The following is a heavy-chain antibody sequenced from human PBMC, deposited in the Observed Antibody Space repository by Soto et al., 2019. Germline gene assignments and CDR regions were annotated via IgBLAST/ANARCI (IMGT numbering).Heavy chain of an antibody. CDR1: GFTFSSYD. CDR2: IGTAGDT. CDR3: ARVGNYYDSSGIDPFDI. V-gene: IGHV3-13*01. D-gene: IGHD3-22*01. J-gene: IGHJ3*02. Sequence: GGSLRLSCAASGFTFSSYDMHWVRQATGKGLEWVSAIGTAGDTYYPGSVKGRFTISRENAKNSLYLQMNSLRAGDTAVYYCARVGNYYDSSGIDPFDIWGQGTMVTVSS.